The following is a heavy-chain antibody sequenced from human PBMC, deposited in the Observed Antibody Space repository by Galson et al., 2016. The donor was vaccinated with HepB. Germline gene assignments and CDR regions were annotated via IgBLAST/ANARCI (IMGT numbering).Heavy chain of an antibody. J-gene: IGHJ5*02. V-gene: IGHV3-23*01. Sequence: SLRLSCAASGFTFSTYAVSWVCQAPGKGLEWVSLISGSGSSTFYADSVKGRFTISRDNSKNTLYLQMNSLRAEDTAVYYCAKRYCSGGSCYHVDHWGQGTLVTVSS. CDR1: GFTFSTYA. CDR3: AKRYCSGGSCYHVDH. CDR2: ISGSGSST. D-gene: IGHD2-15*01.